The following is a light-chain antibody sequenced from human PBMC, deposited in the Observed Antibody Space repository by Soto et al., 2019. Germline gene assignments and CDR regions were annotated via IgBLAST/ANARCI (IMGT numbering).Light chain of an antibody. V-gene: IGLV2-8*01. CDR2: EVT. Sequence: QSALTQPPSASGSPGQSVTISCTGTSGDIGGYDYVSWYQQHPGKAPKLMIYEVTKRPLGVPDRFSGSKSGNTASLTVSGLQAEDEAVYYCSSYAGSINPYVFGTGTKVTVL. CDR1: SGDIGGYDY. CDR3: SSYAGSINPYV. J-gene: IGLJ1*01.